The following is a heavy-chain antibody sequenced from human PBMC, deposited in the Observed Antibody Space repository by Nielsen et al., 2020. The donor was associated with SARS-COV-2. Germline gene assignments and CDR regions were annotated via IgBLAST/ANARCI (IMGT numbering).Heavy chain of an antibody. D-gene: IGHD3-10*01. V-gene: IGHV5-51*01. CDR1: GYSFTSYW. CDR2: IYPGDSDT. CDR3: ARQHYYGSGRDYYYGMDV. Sequence: GESLKISCKGSGYSFTSYWIGWVRQMPGKGLEWMGIIYPGDSDTRYSSSFQGQVTISADKSISTAYLQWSSLKASDTAMYYCARQHYYGSGRDYYYGMDVWGQGTTVTVSS. J-gene: IGHJ6*02.